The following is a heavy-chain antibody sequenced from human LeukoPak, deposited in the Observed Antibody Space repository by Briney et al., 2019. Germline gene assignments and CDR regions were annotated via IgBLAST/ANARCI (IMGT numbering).Heavy chain of an antibody. Sequence: SETLSLTCTVSGDSLSSGSFYWSWIRQTAGKGLEWIGRIYTTGGTDYSPSLRSRVTISMDTSKNQFSLKLSSVTATDTAVYYCAKDRGDTHNSGYFVYWGQGTLVTVSS. J-gene: IGHJ4*02. D-gene: IGHD3-10*01. V-gene: IGHV4-61*02. CDR1: GDSLSSGSFY. CDR3: AKDRGDTHNSGYFVY. CDR2: IYTTGGT.